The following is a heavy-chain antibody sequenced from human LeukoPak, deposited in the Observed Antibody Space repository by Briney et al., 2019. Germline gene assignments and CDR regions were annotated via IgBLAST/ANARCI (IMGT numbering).Heavy chain of an antibody. J-gene: IGHJ4*02. Sequence: GSLRLSCAASGFTFGSYAMSWVRQPPGKGLEWIGEIYHSGSSNYNPSLKSRVTISVDKSKNQFSLKLSSMTAADTAVYYCARGQQLLQAFDYWGQGTLVSVSS. CDR1: GFTFGSYAM. CDR2: IYHSGSS. D-gene: IGHD6-13*01. CDR3: ARGQQLLQAFDY. V-gene: IGHV4-4*02.